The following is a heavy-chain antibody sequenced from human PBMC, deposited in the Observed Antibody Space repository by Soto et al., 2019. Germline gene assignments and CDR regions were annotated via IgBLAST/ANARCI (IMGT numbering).Heavy chain of an antibody. J-gene: IGHJ5*02. CDR2: IYFTGST. CDR3: TRGPPRVQWFDP. CDR1: GGAVSSGTYY. V-gene: IGHV4-61*01. Sequence: SETLSLTCTVSGGAVSSGTYYWSWIRQPPGKGLEWIGHIYFTGSTNYNPSLKSRVTMSLDTSRNQFSLKLSSVTAADTAVYYCTRGPPRVQWFDPWGLGTLVTVSS.